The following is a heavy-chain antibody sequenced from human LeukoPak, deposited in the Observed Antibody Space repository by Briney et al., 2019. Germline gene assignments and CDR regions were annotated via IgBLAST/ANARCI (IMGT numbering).Heavy chain of an antibody. CDR3: ARVVKLWNYYYYGMDV. Sequence: ASVKVSCKASGSTFTSYGISWVRRAPGQRLEWMGWISAYNGNTNYAQKLQGRVTMTTDTSTSTAYMELRSLRSDDTAVYYCARVVKLWNYYYYGMDVWGQGTTVTVSS. J-gene: IGHJ6*02. CDR1: GSTFTSYG. V-gene: IGHV1-18*01. CDR2: ISAYNGNT. D-gene: IGHD5-18*01.